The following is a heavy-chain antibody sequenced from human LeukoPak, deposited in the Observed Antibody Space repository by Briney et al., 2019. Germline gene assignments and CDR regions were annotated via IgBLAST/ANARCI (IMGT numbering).Heavy chain of an antibody. Sequence: GGSLILSCAASGFTFSNYAMGWVRQAPGKGLEWVSVISASADGTYYADAVKGRLTISRNNAKNTLYLQMNSLRAEDTAVYYCAKDGCGGDCFYFDYWGQGTLVTVSS. D-gene: IGHD2-21*02. CDR1: GFTFSNYA. CDR3: AKDGCGGDCFYFDY. V-gene: IGHV3-23*01. J-gene: IGHJ4*02. CDR2: ISASADGT.